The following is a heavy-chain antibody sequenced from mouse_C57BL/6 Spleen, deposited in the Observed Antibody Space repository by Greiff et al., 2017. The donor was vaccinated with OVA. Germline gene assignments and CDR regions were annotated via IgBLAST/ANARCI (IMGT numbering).Heavy chain of an antibody. Sequence: EVMLVESGGGLVKPGGSLKLSCAASGFTFSDYGMHWVRQAPEKGLEWVAYISSGSSTIYYADTVKGRFTISRDHAKNTLFLQMTSLRSEDTAMYYCARRYYGSSLAMDYWGKGTSVTVSS. J-gene: IGHJ4*01. CDR2: ISSGSSTI. V-gene: IGHV5-17*01. D-gene: IGHD1-1*01. CDR3: ARRYYGSSLAMDY. CDR1: GFTFSDYG.